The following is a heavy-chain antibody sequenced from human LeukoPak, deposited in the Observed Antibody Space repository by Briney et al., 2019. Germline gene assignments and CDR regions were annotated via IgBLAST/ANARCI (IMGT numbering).Heavy chain of an antibody. D-gene: IGHD5-12*01. Sequence: GASVKVSCKASGYTFTGYYMHWVRQAPGQGLEWMGWINPNSGGTNYAQKFQGRVTMTRDTSISTAYMELSRLRSDDTAVYYCARGGAGYEGLYTVNYWGQGTLVTVSS. J-gene: IGHJ4*02. CDR2: INPNSGGT. CDR3: ARGGAGYEGLYTVNY. V-gene: IGHV1-2*02. CDR1: GYTFTGYY.